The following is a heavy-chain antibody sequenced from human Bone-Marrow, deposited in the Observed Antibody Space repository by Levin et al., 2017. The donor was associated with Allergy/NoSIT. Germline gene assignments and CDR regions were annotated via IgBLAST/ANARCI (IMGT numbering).Heavy chain of an antibody. CDR3: ARGSGRSSRPYNFGLDV. Sequence: SCAASGFTFSTYVMEWVRQAPGKGLEWVAFTSYDGYKTYYADSVKGRFTISRDNSKNTLFLQMDSLRAEDTADYYCARGSGRSSRPYNFGLDVWGQGTTVTVS. V-gene: IGHV3-30-3*01. D-gene: IGHD6-6*01. J-gene: IGHJ6*02. CDR2: TSYDGYKT. CDR1: GFTFSTYV.